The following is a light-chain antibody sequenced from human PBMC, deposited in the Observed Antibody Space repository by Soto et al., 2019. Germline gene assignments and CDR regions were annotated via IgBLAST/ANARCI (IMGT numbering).Light chain of an antibody. V-gene: IGKV1-9*01. CDR1: QGISSF. CDR3: QQRSSWPPTIT. Sequence: IQLTQSPSSLSASVGDSVTITCRASQGISSFLAWYQQKPGKAPKLLIYAASTLQSGVPSRFSGSGSGTDFTLTISSLQPEDFAVYYCQQRSSWPPTITFGQGTRLEIK. J-gene: IGKJ5*01. CDR2: AAS.